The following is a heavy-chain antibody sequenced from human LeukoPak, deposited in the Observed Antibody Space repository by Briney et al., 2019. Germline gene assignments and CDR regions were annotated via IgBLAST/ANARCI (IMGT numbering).Heavy chain of an antibody. Sequence: GGSLRLSCAASGFTFSIYAMSWVRQAPGKGLEGVSVISGSGGSTYYADSVKGRFTISRDNSKNTLYLQVNSLRAEDTAVYYCAKDSSDTWSPIDYWGQGTLVTVSS. CDR1: GFTFSIYA. CDR2: ISGSGGST. CDR3: AKDSSDTWSPIDY. D-gene: IGHD1-1*01. V-gene: IGHV3-23*01. J-gene: IGHJ4*02.